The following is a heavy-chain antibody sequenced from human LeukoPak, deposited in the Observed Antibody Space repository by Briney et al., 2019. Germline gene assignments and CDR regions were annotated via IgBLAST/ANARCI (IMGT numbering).Heavy chain of an antibody. CDR1: GFTVSSNY. V-gene: IGHV3-66*01. J-gene: IGHJ6*02. CDR3: ARDPRVDHSGMDV. Sequence: GGSLRLSCAASGFTVSSNYMNWVRQAPAKGLEWVSTVFSDGTTYYADSVKGRFTISRDNSKNTLYLQMSSVRDEDTAVYYCARDPRVDHSGMDVWGQGTTVTVSS. CDR2: VFSDGTT. D-gene: IGHD2-15*01.